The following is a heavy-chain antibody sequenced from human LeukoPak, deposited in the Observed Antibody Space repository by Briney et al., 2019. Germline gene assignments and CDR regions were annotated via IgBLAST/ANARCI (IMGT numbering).Heavy chain of an antibody. CDR1: GGSISSSDW. J-gene: IGHJ4*02. CDR3: ASADYYRIDF. D-gene: IGHD3-10*01. Sequence: PSGTLSLTCTVSGGSISSSDWWGWVRQPPGKGLEWIGEMHQSGIINYNPSLKSRVTMSLDKAKKQFSLKLSSVTAADTSVYFCASADYYRIDFWGQGTLVTVSS. V-gene: IGHV4-4*02. CDR2: MHQSGII.